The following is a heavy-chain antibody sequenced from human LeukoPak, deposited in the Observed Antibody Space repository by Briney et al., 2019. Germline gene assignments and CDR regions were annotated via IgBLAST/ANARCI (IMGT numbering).Heavy chain of an antibody. J-gene: IGHJ3*01. CDR2: ISASVDST. CDR1: GFTFSDYA. V-gene: IGHV3-23*01. CDR3: TKDRDYYGSGSN. D-gene: IGHD3-10*01. Sequence: PGGSLRLSCAASGFTFSDYAMNWVRQAPGKGLEWVSGISASVDSTYYADSVKGRFTISRDNSKNTLHLQMNSLRAEDAALYYCTKDRDYYGSGSNWGQGTMVTVSS.